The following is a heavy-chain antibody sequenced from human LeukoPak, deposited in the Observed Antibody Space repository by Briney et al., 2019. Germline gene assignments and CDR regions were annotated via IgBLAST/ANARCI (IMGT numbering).Heavy chain of an antibody. V-gene: IGHV4-39*01. Sequence: NPSETLSLTCAVYGGSFSGYYWGWIRQPPGKGLEWIGSIYYSGSTYYSPSLKSRVTISVDTSKNQFSLKLRSVTAADTAVYYCARISKQYDILSGYSPDAFDMWGQGTMVTVSS. J-gene: IGHJ3*02. CDR3: ARISKQYDILSGYSPDAFDM. D-gene: IGHD3-9*01. CDR1: GGSFSGYY. CDR2: IYYSGST.